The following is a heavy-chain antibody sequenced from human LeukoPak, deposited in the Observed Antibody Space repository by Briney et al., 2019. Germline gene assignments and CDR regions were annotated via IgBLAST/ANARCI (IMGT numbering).Heavy chain of an antibody. Sequence: GGSLRLSCAASGFTFSRYWMSWVRQAPGKGLEWVANIKQDGSEKYYVDSVKGRFTISRDNAKNSLYLQMNSLRAEDTAVYYCVKFDWLYDAFDIWGQGTMVTVSS. CDR1: GFTFSRYW. V-gene: IGHV3-7*03. D-gene: IGHD3-9*01. J-gene: IGHJ3*02. CDR3: VKFDWLYDAFDI. CDR2: IKQDGSEK.